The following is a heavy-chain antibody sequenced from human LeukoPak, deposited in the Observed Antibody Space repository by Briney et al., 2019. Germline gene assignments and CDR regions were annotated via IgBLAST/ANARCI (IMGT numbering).Heavy chain of an antibody. Sequence: SGGSLRLSCAASGFTFSSYSMNWVRQAPGKGLEWVSYISSSGSTIYYADSVKGRFTISRDNAKHSLYLQMNSLRAEDTAVYYCARDYGGSSPFDYWGQGTLVTVSS. CDR3: ARDYGGSSPFDY. V-gene: IGHV3-48*04. CDR1: GFTFSSYS. CDR2: ISSSGSTI. J-gene: IGHJ4*02. D-gene: IGHD4-23*01.